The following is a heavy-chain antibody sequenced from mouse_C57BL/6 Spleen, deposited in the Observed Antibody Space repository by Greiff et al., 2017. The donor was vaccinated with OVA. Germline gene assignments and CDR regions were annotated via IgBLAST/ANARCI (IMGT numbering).Heavy chain of an antibody. CDR3: TTYGYEIAY. V-gene: IGHV14-4*01. D-gene: IGHD2-2*01. CDR2: IDPENGDT. Sequence: VQLKQSGAELVRPGASVKLSCTASGFNIKDDYMHWVKQRPEQGLEWIGWIDPENGDTEYASKFQGKATITADTSSNTAYLQLSSLTSEDTAVYYCTTYGYEIAYWGQGTLVTVSA. CDR1: GFNIKDDY. J-gene: IGHJ3*01.